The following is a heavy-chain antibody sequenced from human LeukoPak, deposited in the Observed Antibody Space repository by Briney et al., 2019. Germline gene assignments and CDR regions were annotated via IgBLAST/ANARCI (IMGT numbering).Heavy chain of an antibody. CDR2: INPSGGST. CDR1: GYTFTSYY. V-gene: IGHV1-46*01. Sequence: AASVKVSCKASGYTFTSYYMHWVRQAPGQGLEWMGIINPSGGSTSYAQKFQGRVTMTRDTSTSTVYMELSSLRSEDTAVYYCARAGAIAAAGTSFDYWGQGTLVTVSS. J-gene: IGHJ4*02. CDR3: ARAGAIAAAGTSFDY. D-gene: IGHD6-13*01.